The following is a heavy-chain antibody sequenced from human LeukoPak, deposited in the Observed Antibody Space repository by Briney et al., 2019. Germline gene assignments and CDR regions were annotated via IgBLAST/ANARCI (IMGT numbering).Heavy chain of an antibody. V-gene: IGHV3-48*03. D-gene: IGHD3-10*01. CDR3: ARDEIQSGAFDI. CDR2: ISSSGTTI. J-gene: IGHJ3*02. Sequence: TGESLKISCAASGFAFSSYEMNWVRQAPGKGLEWVSYISSSGTTIYDADSVKGRFTISRDNAKNSLYLQMNSLRAEDTAVYYCARDEIQSGAFDIWGRGTMVTVSS. CDR1: GFAFSSYE.